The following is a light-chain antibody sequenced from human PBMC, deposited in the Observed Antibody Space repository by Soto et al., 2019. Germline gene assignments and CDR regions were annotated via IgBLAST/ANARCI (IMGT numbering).Light chain of an antibody. CDR3: GSWDSSLSAYV. J-gene: IGLJ1*01. Sequence: QSVLTQPPSVSAAPGQKVTISCSGSCSNIGGNSVSWYQQIPGTAPKLFSYDDNKRPSGIPDRFSGSKSGTSATLGITGFQTGDEADYYCGSWDSSLSAYVFGTGTKV. V-gene: IGLV1-51*01. CDR1: CSNIGGNS. CDR2: DDN.